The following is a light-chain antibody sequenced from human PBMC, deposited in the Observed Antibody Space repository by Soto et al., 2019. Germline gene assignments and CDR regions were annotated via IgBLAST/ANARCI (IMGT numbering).Light chain of an antibody. CDR3: QQYGSSTFT. V-gene: IGKV3-20*01. J-gene: IGKJ3*01. CDR1: QSVATSY. CDR2: GAS. Sequence: IVLTQFPGTLSLSPGDRATLACRASQSVATSYLAWYQQKPGQAPRLLIFGASTRTTGIPDMFSGNGSATDFTLTSSRLEPEEFEVYYCQQYGSSTFTFGPGTRVDIK.